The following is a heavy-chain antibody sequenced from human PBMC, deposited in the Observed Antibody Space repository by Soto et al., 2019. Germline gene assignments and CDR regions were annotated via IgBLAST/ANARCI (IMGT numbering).Heavy chain of an antibody. Sequence: PSETLSLTCTVSGGSISSISHSWGWIRQSPGQGLEWIGNIFYNGITYYNPSLKSRVTISADTSKTQFSLNLRSVTAADTAVYYCARDLAAVPRAFDYWGRGTLVTVSS. J-gene: IGHJ4*02. CDR1: GGSISSISHS. V-gene: IGHV4-39*07. CDR2: IFYNGIT. D-gene: IGHD6-13*01. CDR3: ARDLAAVPRAFDY.